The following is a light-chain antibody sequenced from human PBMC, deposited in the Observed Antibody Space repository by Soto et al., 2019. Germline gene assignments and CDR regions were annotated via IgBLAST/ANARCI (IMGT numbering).Light chain of an antibody. J-gene: IGKJ1*01. CDR1: QSVTSSY. CDR3: QQYNNWPT. Sequence: EIVLTQSPGTLSLSPGERATLSCRASQSVTSSYLSWYQQKPGQAPRLLIYDASNRATGIPARFSGSGSGTEFTLTISSLQSEDFAVYYCQQYNNWPTFGQGTKVDIK. CDR2: DAS. V-gene: IGKV3D-15*01.